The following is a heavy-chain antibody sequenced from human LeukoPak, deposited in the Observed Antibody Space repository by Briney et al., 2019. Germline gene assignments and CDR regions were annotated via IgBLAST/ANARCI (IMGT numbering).Heavy chain of an antibody. J-gene: IGHJ4*02. CDR1: GYIFPAYG. CDR2: ISAYNGDT. Sequence: ASVKVSCKASGYIFPAYGISWVRQAPGQGLEWMGWISAYNGDTDYAQNLQGRFTMTTDTSTSTAYMELRRLRSDDTAVYYCARVGYYDVLTGYCDYWGQGTLVTVSS. D-gene: IGHD3-9*01. CDR3: ARVGYYDVLTGYCDY. V-gene: IGHV1-18*01.